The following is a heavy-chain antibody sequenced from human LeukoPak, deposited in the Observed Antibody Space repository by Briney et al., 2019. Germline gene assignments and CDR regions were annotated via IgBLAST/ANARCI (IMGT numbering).Heavy chain of an antibody. CDR1: GYTFSSHG. D-gene: IGHD3-16*01. CDR3: AKVSVCYGCYLDY. V-gene: IGHV3-23*01. Sequence: GGSLRLSCAASGYTFSSHGLTWVRQAPGKGLEGVATINGAGDNTYYAETVKGRFTISRNNSKNTLYLQMHSLRAEDTAIYYCAKVSVCYGCYLDYWGQGTLVTVS. J-gene: IGHJ4*02. CDR2: INGAGDNT.